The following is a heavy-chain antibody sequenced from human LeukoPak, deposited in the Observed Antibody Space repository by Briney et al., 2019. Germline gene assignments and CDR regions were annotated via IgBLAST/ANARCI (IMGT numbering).Heavy chain of an antibody. CDR3: ARSSQYHGSGIYYFDF. CDR2: IADNGYST. Sequence: SGGSLRLSCAASGFTFSSYYMHWVRQAPGRGLEYVSSIADNGYSTYYVNSVRGRFTVSRDNSKNTLYLHMGNLRAEDMAVYYCARSSQYHGSGIYYFDFWGLGALVTVSP. D-gene: IGHD3-10*01. J-gene: IGHJ4*02. V-gene: IGHV3-64*01. CDR1: GFTFSSYY.